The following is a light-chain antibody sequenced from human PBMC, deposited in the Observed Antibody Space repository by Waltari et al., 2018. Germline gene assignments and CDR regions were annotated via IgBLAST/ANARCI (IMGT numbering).Light chain of an antibody. CDR1: QTVRTTY. V-gene: IGKV3-20*01. CDR3: QHYLRLPVT. CDR2: GAS. J-gene: IGKJ1*01. Sequence: EIVLTQSPGTLSLSPGERATLSCSASQTVRTTYLAWYQQKPGQAPTLLIYGASSRATGIPDRFSGSGSGTDFSLTISSLEPEDFAVYYCQHYLRLPVTFGQGTTVEI.